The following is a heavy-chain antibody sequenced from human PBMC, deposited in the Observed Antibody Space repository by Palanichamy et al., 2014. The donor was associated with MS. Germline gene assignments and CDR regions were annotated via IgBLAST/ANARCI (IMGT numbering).Heavy chain of an antibody. CDR1: GYTFTSYG. Sequence: QVQLVQSGTEVRKPGASVTVSCKASGYTFTSYGISWVRQAPGQGLEWIGWISPHYKGYTQYPPKFKGGVSLTADTSTSTAYMELRSLRSDDTAVYYCARDNYHHRGLPRYSSSSGLWDYWGQGTLVTVSS. CDR3: ARDNYHHRGLPRYSSSSGLWDY. V-gene: IGHV1-18*04. J-gene: IGHJ4*02. CDR2: ISPHYKGYT. D-gene: IGHD6-6*01.